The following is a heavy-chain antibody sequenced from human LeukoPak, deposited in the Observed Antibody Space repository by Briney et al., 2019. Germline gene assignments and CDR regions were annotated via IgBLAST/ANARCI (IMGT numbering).Heavy chain of an antibody. CDR1: GGSFSGYY. J-gene: IGHJ4*02. CDR3: ARGWGFFDY. V-gene: IGHV4-34*01. CDR2: INHSGST. Sequence: SETLSLTCAVYGGSFSGYYWSWIRQPPGKGLEWIGEINHSGSTNYNPSLKSRVTISVDTSKNQFSLKLSSVTAADTAVYYCARGWGFFDYWGQGTLVAVSS. D-gene: IGHD3-16*01.